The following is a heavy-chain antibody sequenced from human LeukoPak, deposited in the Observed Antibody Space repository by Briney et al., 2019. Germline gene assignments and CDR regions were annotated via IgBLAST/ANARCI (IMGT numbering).Heavy chain of an antibody. CDR3: ARGASGCSLDFDY. V-gene: IGHV3-66*01. CDR1: GFTVSSNY. D-gene: IGHD3-22*01. CDR2: IYSGGST. J-gene: IGHJ4*02. Sequence: PGGSLRLSCAASGFTVSSNYMSWVRQAPGKGLEWVSVIYSGGSTYYADSVKGRFTISRDNSKNTLYLQMNSLRAEDTAVYYCARGASGCSLDFDYWGQGALVTVSS.